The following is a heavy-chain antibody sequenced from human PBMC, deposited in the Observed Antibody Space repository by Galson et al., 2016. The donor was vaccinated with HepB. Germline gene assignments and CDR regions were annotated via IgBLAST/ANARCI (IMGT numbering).Heavy chain of an antibody. CDR1: GFTFSDYY. CDR2: ISSNDNYT. D-gene: IGHD1-1*01. J-gene: IGHJ3*02. Sequence: SLRLSCAASGFTFSDYYMSWIRQAPGKGLEWVSYISSNDNYTNYADSVKGRFTISRDNAKYSLYLQMNSLRAEDTAVYYCARRNWNDAFDIWGQGTMVSVSS. V-gene: IGHV3-11*03. CDR3: ARRNWNDAFDI.